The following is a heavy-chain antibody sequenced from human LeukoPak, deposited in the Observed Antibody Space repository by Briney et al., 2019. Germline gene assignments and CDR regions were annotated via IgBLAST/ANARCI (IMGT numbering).Heavy chain of an antibody. D-gene: IGHD7-27*01. CDR2: IYYSGST. CDR1: GGSISSGGYY. Sequence: NPSLTLSLTCTVSGGSISSGGYYWSWIRQHPGKGLECIGYIYYSGSTYYNPSLKSRVTISVDTSKNQFSLKLSSVTAADTAVYYCARSLTGPFDAFDIWGQGTMVTVSS. CDR3: ARSLTGPFDAFDI. V-gene: IGHV4-31*03. J-gene: IGHJ3*02.